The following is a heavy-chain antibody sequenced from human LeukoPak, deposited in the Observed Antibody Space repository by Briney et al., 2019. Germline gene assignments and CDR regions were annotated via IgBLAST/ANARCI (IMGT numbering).Heavy chain of an antibody. Sequence: GGSLRLSCAASGFTFSSYWMNWVRQAPGKGLEWVANMNHDGSEKYYIDSVKGRFTISRDNSKNTLYLQMNSLRAEDTAVYYCAKMIVMIVRGAFDYWGQGTLVTVSS. D-gene: IGHD3-22*01. J-gene: IGHJ4*02. CDR1: GFTFSSYW. CDR2: MNHDGSEK. V-gene: IGHV3-7*03. CDR3: AKMIVMIVRGAFDY.